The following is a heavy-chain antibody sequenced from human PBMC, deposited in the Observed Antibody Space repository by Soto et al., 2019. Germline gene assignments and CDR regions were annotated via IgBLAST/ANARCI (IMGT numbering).Heavy chain of an antibody. CDR3: AKDGLYVVITTGDY. J-gene: IGHJ4*02. V-gene: IGHV3-23*01. D-gene: IGHD3-22*01. CDR1: GFTFSSYA. Sequence: PGGSLRLSCAASGFTFSSYAMSWVRQAPGKGLEWVSAISGSGGSTYYADSVKGRFTISRDNSKSTLYLQMNSLRAEDTAVYYCAKDGLYVVITTGDYWGQGTLVTVSS. CDR2: ISGSGGST.